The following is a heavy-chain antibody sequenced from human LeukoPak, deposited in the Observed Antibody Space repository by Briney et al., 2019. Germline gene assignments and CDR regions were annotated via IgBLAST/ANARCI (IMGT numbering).Heavy chain of an antibody. J-gene: IGHJ4*02. CDR1: GYTFTDYY. D-gene: IGHD3-10*01. V-gene: IGHV1-2*02. Sequence: ASVKVSCKASGYTFTDYYMHWVRQAPGQGLEWMGWLNPNSGDTNYAQKLQGRVTMTTDTSTSTAYMELGSLRSDDTAVYYCARDMVRGVIIWDYWGQGTLVTVSS. CDR3: ARDMVRGVIIWDY. CDR2: LNPNSGDT.